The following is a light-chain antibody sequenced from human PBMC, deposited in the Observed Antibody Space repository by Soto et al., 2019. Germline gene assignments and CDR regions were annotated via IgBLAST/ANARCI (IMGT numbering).Light chain of an antibody. CDR3: QQSETFSGT. J-gene: IGKJ1*01. Sequence: DIELTQSPSTQSSYLGDTVTVTCRASQSVSGWLAWYQQKPGEAPKLLIYDASALPRGVPSRFSGSVSGTKGTITIASLQTDDGATYYCQQSETFSGTFGPGTKVDIK. V-gene: IGKV1-5*01. CDR2: DAS. CDR1: QSVSGW.